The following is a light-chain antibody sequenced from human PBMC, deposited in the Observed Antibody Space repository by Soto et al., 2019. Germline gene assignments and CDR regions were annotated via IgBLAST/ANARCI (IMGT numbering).Light chain of an antibody. CDR1: QSISDY. Sequence: IQMTQSPSSLSASVGDRVTITCRASQSISDYLTWYQHKPGEAPEVLIYSASTLRSGVPSRFSGTGSGTEFILVIDSLRPEDVATYYCQQTFSHLLSFGGGTQVQI. J-gene: IGKJ4*01. V-gene: IGKV1-39*01. CDR3: QQTFSHLLS. CDR2: SAS.